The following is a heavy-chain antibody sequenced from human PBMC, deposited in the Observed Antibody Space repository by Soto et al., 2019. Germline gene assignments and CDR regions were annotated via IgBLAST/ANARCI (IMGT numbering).Heavy chain of an antibody. J-gene: IGHJ6*02. CDR1: GFTFSTCA. V-gene: IGHV3-30-3*01. Sequence: QVQLVESGGGVVQPGKSLRLSCAASGFTFSTCAMHWVRQAPGKGLEWLAVISYDGTNEYYADAVKGRFTISRDNSKNTLYLQMNSLRAEDTAVYYCARQLYSSGWQNPPKTYYGMDVWGQGTTVTVSS. CDR2: ISYDGTNE. CDR3: ARQLYSSGWQNPPKTYYGMDV. D-gene: IGHD6-19*01.